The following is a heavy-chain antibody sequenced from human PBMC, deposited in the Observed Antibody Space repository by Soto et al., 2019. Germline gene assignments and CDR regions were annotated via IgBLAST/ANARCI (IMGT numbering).Heavy chain of an antibody. CDR2: IIPIFGTA. CDR3: ARGAHYYDSSGYSADY. Sequence: QVQLVQSGAEVKKPGSSVKVSCKASGGTFSSYAISWVRQAPGQGLEWMGGIIPIFGTANYAQKFQGRVTITADKSTSTAYMELSSLRSEDTAVXXXARGAHYYDSSGYSADYWGQGTLVTVXS. V-gene: IGHV1-69*06. J-gene: IGHJ4*02. D-gene: IGHD3-22*01. CDR1: GGTFSSYA.